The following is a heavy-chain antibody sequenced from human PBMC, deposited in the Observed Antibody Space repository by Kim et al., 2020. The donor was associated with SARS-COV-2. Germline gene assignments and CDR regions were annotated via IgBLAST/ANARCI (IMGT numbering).Heavy chain of an antibody. V-gene: IGHV3-21*01. D-gene: IGHD6-6*01. CDR3: ARDRDLGQLASTYFYYG. J-gene: IGHJ6*01. CDR2: ISSIGPHT. Sequence: GGSLRLSCAASGFAFSDYFMNWVRQAPGKGLEWVSFISSIGPHTFYADSVRGRFTISRDNAKNSLYLQMDGLRVEDTAVYYCARDRDLGQLASTYFYYG. CDR1: GFAFSDYF.